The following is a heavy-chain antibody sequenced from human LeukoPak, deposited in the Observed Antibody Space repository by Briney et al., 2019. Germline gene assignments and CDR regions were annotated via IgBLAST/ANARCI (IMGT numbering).Heavy chain of an antibody. CDR1: DGSFSGYY. Sequence: SETLSLTCAVYDGSFSGYYWSWIRQPPGKGLEWIGEINHSGSTNYNPSLKSRVTISVDTSKNQFSLKLSSVTAADTAVYYCAREEALGSGSFDYWGQGTLVTVSS. D-gene: IGHD1-26*01. CDR3: AREEALGSGSFDY. J-gene: IGHJ4*02. CDR2: INHSGST. V-gene: IGHV4-34*01.